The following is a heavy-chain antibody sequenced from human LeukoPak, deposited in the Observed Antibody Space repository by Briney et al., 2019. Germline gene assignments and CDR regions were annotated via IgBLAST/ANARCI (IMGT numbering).Heavy chain of an antibody. CDR1: GGSISSYY. J-gene: IGHJ4*02. Sequence: SETLSLTCTVSGGSISSYYWSWIRQPPGKGLEWIGYIYYSGSTNYNPSLKSRVTISVDTSKNQFSLKLSSVTAADTAVYYCARHQENPPWLMGYYFDYWGQGTLVTVSS. V-gene: IGHV4-59*08. CDR3: ARHQENPPWLMGYYFDY. D-gene: IGHD2-8*01. CDR2: IYYSGST.